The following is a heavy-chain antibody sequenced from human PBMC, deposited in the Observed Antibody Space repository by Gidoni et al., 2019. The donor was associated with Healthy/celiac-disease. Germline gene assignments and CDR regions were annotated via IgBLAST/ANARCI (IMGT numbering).Heavy chain of an antibody. D-gene: IGHD1-1*01. CDR1: GYTFTGYY. V-gene: IGHV1-2*02. CDR3: ARGDWRGIDY. Sequence: QVQLVQSGAEAKKPGDAAKVSGKASGYTFTGYYMHWVRQAPGQGLEWVGWINPNSVGTSYAQNFQGRITMTRDTSISTAYMELSRLRSDDTAVYYCARGDWRGIDYWGQGTLVTVSS. J-gene: IGHJ4*02. CDR2: INPNSVGT.